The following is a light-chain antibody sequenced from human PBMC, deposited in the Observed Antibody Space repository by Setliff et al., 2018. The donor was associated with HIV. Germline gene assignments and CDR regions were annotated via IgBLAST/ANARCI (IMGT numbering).Light chain of an antibody. Sequence: ALAQPASVSGSPGQSITISCTGTSSDVGGYNYVSWYQQHPGKAPKLIISEVSNRPSGVSNRFSGSKSGNTASLTISGLQAEDEADYYCSSYTSSTTLWVFGGGTK. J-gene: IGLJ3*02. CDR2: EVS. CDR1: SSDVGGYNY. CDR3: SSYTSSTTLWV. V-gene: IGLV2-14*01.